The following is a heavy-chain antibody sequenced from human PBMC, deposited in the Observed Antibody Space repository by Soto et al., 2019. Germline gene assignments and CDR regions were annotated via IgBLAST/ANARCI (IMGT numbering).Heavy chain of an antibody. D-gene: IGHD5-18*01. CDR2: IVVGTGNT. V-gene: IGHV1-58*02. Sequence: QMQLVQSGPEVKKPGTSVKVSCKASGFTFTNSAMQWVRQARGQRLEWIGWIVVGTGNTNYAQKFQERVTITRDMSTSTASMELSSLRSEDTAVYYCAARTRDGYDYWGQGTLVTVSS. CDR3: AARTRDGYDY. J-gene: IGHJ4*02. CDR1: GFTFTNSA.